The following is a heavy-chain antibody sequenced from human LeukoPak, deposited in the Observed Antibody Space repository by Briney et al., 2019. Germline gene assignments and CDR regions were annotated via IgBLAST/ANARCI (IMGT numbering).Heavy chain of an antibody. J-gene: IGHJ5*02. D-gene: IGHD6-19*01. Sequence: SGTLSLTCTVSGGSISSRSYYWGWIRQPPGKGLEWIGSIYYSGSTCYNPSLESRVTISVDTSKNQFSLKLSSVTAADTAVYYCAYSSGFLRWFDPWGQGTLVTVSS. CDR2: IYYSGST. CDR3: AYSSGFLRWFDP. V-gene: IGHV4-39*01. CDR1: GGSISSRSYY.